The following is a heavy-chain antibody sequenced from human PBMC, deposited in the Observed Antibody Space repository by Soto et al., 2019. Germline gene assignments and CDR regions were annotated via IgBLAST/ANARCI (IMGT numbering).Heavy chain of an antibody. D-gene: IGHD3-22*01. CDR1: RVSVSSRSYS. J-gene: IGHJ4*02. Sequence: SETLSLTCTVSRVSVSSRSYSWSWIRLPPGKGLEWIGYVYDSGSTTYNPSLKSQVTISVDTSKNQFSLKLSSVTSADTAMYYCARAKVVAYRYDTSGYYTTFDFWGPGALVTVSS. V-gene: IGHV4-61*01. CDR3: ARAKVVAYRYDTSGYYTTFDF. CDR2: VYDSGST.